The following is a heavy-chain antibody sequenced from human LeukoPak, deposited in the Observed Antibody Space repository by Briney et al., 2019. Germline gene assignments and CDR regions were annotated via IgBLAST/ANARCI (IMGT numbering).Heavy chain of an antibody. CDR3: AKNADRGAYCRGGSCYPYYYYYVDV. J-gene: IGHJ6*03. CDR1: GITFSSYG. V-gene: IGHV3-23*01. Sequence: GGSLRLSCAASGITFSSYGMSWIRQAPGKGLEWVSSISHTGGSPYYADSVKGRFTVSRDNSENTLYLQMNSLTVDDTAIYYCAKNADRGAYCRGGSCYPYYYYYVDVWGTGTTVTISS. D-gene: IGHD2-15*01. CDR2: ISHTGGSP.